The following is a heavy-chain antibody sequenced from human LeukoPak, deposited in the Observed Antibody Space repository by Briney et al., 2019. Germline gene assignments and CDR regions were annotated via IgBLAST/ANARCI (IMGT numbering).Heavy chain of an antibody. CDR3: ARDLLNSNYYGMDV. Sequence: VASVKVSCKASGYTFTTHYIHWVRQAPGQGLEWMGIINPNGGSTSFAQKFQGRISMTSDTSTSTVYMELSSLRSEDTAMYYCARDLLNSNYYGMDVWGQGTTVTVSS. D-gene: IGHD2-21*01. V-gene: IGHV1-46*01. CDR1: GYTFTTHY. J-gene: IGHJ6*02. CDR2: INPNGGST.